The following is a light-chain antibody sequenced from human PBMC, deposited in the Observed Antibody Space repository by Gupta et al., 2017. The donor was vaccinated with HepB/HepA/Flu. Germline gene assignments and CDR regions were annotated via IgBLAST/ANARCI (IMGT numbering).Light chain of an antibody. CDR1: SSNIGAGYD. J-gene: IGLJ1*01. CDR2: SNS. V-gene: IGLV1-40*01. Sequence: SVLTQPPPVSGAPGQRVTISCTGSSSNIGAGYDVHWYQQLPGTAPKLLIYSNSIRLSGVPDRFSVSKSGTSASVAITGLHAEDEADYYCQSDDSSLSGTVFGYGTKVTVL. CDR3: QSDDSSLSGTV.